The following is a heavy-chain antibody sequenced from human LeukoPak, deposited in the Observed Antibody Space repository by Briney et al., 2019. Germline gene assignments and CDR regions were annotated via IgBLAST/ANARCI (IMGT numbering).Heavy chain of an antibody. CDR2: IYYSGST. Sequence: SETLSLTCTVSCGSISSSSYYWGWIRQPPGKGLEWIGSIYYSGSTYYNPSLKSRVTISVDTSKNQFSLKLSSVTAADTAVYYCASDSGIAAAPFWGQGTLVTVSS. V-gene: IGHV4-39*01. CDR1: CGSISSSSYY. D-gene: IGHD6-13*01. J-gene: IGHJ4*02. CDR3: ASDSGIAAAPF.